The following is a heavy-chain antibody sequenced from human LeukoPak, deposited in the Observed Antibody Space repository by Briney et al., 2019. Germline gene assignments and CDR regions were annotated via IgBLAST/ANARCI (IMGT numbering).Heavy chain of an antibody. CDR1: GFTFSSYS. V-gene: IGHV3-21*01. D-gene: IGHD3-22*01. J-gene: IGHJ4*02. Sequence: GGSLRLSCAASGFTFSSYSMNWVRQAPGKGLEWVSSISSSSSYIYYADSVKGRFTISRDNAKNSLDLQMNSLRAEDTAVYYCARLQDYYDSSGYPLGGYFDYWGQGPLVAVSS. CDR2: ISSSSSYI. CDR3: ARLQDYYDSSGYPLGGYFDY.